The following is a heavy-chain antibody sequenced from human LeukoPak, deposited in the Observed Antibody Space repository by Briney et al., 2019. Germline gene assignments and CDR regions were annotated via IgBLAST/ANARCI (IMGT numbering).Heavy chain of an antibody. D-gene: IGHD1-7*01. Sequence: SQTLSLTCTVSGGSISSGSYYWSWIRQPAGKGLEWIGRIYTSGSTNYNPSLKSRVTISVDTSKNQFSLKLSSVTAADTAVYYCARWNNWNYTLDYWGQGTLVTVSS. V-gene: IGHV4-61*02. J-gene: IGHJ4*02. CDR3: ARWNNWNYTLDY. CDR1: GGSISSGSYY. CDR2: IYTSGST.